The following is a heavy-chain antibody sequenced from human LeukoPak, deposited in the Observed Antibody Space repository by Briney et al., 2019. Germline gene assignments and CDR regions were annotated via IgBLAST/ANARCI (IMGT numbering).Heavy chain of an antibody. CDR1: GYTFTGYY. D-gene: IGHD6-19*01. J-gene: IGHJ5*02. CDR2: INPNSGGT. V-gene: IGHV1-2*02. Sequence: ASVKVSCKASGYTFTGYYMHWVRQAPGRGLEWMGWINPNSGGTNYAQKFQGRVTMTRDTSISTAYMELSRLRSDDTAVYYCAREKIAVAGRNWFDPWGQGTLVTVSS. CDR3: AREKIAVAGRNWFDP.